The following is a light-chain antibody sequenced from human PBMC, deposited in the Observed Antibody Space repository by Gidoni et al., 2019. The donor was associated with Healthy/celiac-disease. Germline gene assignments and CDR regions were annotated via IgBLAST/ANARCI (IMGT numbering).Light chain of an antibody. CDR2: DAS. J-gene: IGKJ1*01. V-gene: IGKV3-11*01. CDR1: QSVSSY. CDR3: QQRSNWPRT. Sequence: EIVLTQSPATLSLSPGERATLPCRASQSVSSYLAWYQQKPGQAPRPLIYDASKRATGIPARFSGSGSGTDFTLTISSLEPEDFAVYYCQQRSNWPRTFGQGTKVEIK.